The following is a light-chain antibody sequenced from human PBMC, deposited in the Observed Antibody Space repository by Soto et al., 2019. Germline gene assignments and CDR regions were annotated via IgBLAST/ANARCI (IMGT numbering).Light chain of an antibody. CDR1: QSVGGS. V-gene: IGKV3-15*01. J-gene: IGKJ5*01. CDR3: QQHVQWPIT. CDR2: DTS. Sequence: ESMLTQSPGALSFSPGERATLSCRASQSVGGSLAWYQQRPGQAPRLLIYDTSARATGVPSRFSGSRSGPEFTLTITSLQSEDFATYYCQQHVQWPITFGQGTRMEIK.